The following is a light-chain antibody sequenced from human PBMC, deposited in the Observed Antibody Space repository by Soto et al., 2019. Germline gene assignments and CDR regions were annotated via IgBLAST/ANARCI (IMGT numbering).Light chain of an antibody. J-gene: IGKJ1*01. V-gene: IGKV3-11*01. CDR1: QSVGSY. CDR3: QQRNDWPWT. Sequence: EIVLTQSPATLSLSPGERATLSCRASQSVGSYLAWYQHKPGQAPRLLIYDPSDRATGVPARFSGSGSGTDFTLTISSLEPEDFAVHYCQQRNDWPWTFGQGTKVDIK. CDR2: DPS.